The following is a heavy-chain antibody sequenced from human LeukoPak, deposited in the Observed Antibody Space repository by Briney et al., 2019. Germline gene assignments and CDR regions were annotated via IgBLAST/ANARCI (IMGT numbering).Heavy chain of an antibody. D-gene: IGHD3-10*01. CDR3: ARDIRAGVTMVRGQLRY. J-gene: IGHJ4*02. CDR1: GYTFPTYG. V-gene: IGHV1-2*02. CDR2: INPNSGGT. Sequence: ASVKVSCKASGYTFPTYGITWVRQAPGQGLEWMGWINPNSGGTNYAQKFQGRVTMTRDTSISTAYMELSRLRSDDTAVYYCARDIRAGVTMVRGQLRYWGQGTLVTVSS.